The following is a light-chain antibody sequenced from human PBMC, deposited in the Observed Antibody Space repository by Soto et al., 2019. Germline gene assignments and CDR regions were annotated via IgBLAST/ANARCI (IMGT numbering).Light chain of an antibody. V-gene: IGLV7-46*01. J-gene: IGLJ1*01. CDR1: TAPVTNGLF. CDR2: DTD. Sequence: QAVVTQEPSLTVSPGGQVTLTVASTTAPVTNGLFPYWSQQKPAQAPSPLVDDTDNKHPWTPARFSASLLGDKAALTLSGALPEDEADYYCLLSYPGRLYVFGPGTKLTVL. CDR3: LLSYPGRLYV.